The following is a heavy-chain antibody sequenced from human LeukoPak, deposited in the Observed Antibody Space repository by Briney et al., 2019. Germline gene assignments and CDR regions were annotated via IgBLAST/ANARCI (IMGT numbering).Heavy chain of an antibody. J-gene: IGHJ3*02. CDR2: IIPIFGTA. CDR3: ARDGENDAFDI. CDR1: GGTFSSYA. Sequence: SVKVSCKASGGTFSSYAISWVRQAPGQGLEWMGRIIPIFGTANYAQKFQGRVTITTDEPTSTAYMELSSLRSEDTAVYYCARDGENDAFDIWGQGTMVTVSS. V-gene: IGHV1-69*05.